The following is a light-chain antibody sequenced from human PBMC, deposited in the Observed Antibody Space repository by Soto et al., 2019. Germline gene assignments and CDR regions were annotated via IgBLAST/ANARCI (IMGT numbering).Light chain of an antibody. Sequence: EIVLTQSPGTLSLSPGERSTLSCRSSQSVSSSYLAWYQQKPGQAPRLLIYGASSRATGIPDRFSGSGSGTEFNLTISSLQSEDFAIYYCRHYNNWPPETFGQGTKVDI. J-gene: IGKJ1*01. CDR3: RHYNNWPPET. CDR2: GAS. CDR1: QSVSSSY. V-gene: IGKV3-20*01.